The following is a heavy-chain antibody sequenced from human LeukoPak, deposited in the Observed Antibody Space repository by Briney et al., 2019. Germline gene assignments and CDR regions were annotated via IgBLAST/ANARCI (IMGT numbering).Heavy chain of an antibody. CDR1: RFTFSSYS. D-gene: IGHD6-25*01. Sequence: PGGSLRLSCAASRFTFSSYSMNWVRQAPGKGLEWVSYISSSSGTIYYADSVKGRFTISRDNAKNSLYLQMNSLRDEDTAVYFCVKEPTSYSSGWYFQHWGQGTLVTVSS. J-gene: IGHJ1*01. V-gene: IGHV3-48*02. CDR3: VKEPTSYSSGWYFQH. CDR2: ISSSSGTI.